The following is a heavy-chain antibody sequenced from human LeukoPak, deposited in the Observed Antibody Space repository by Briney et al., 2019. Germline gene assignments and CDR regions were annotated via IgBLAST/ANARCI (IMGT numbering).Heavy chain of an antibody. CDR1: GGSISSYY. Sequence: SETLSLTCTVSGGSISSYYWSWIRQPPGKGLEWIGYIYYSGSTNYNPSLKSRVTISVDTSKNQFSLKLSSVTPADTAVYYCARARSSYGYGDAFDIWGQGTMVTVSS. CDR3: ARARSSYGYGDAFDI. D-gene: IGHD5-18*01. V-gene: IGHV4-59*01. J-gene: IGHJ3*02. CDR2: IYYSGST.